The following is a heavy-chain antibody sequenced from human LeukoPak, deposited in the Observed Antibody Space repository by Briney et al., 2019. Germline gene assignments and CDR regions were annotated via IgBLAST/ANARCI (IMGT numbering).Heavy chain of an antibody. CDR3: ATNTRAYAVLLAF. V-gene: IGHV3-7*01. Sequence: GGSLRLSCAASGFTFSSSWMIWARQAPGKGLEWVANINQDGGQKYYLDSVKGRFTISRDNADNSLYLQMDGLRAEDTAVYYCATNTRAYAVLLAFWGQGTLVTVSS. CDR2: INQDGGQK. CDR1: GFTFSSSW. D-gene: IGHD4-17*01. J-gene: IGHJ1*01.